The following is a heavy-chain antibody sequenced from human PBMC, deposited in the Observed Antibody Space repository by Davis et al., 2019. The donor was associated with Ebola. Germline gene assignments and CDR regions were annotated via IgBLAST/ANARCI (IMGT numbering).Heavy chain of an antibody. Sequence: PGGSLRPSFAAPGLIFSTSAMSWVRQAPGKGLEWVSAISGSGGSTYYADSLKGRFTISRDNSKSTLYLQMYSLRAEDTAIYYCVQDMIEEGLSSPHPDFQHWGQGTLVTVSS. CDR2: ISGSGGST. D-gene: IGHD3-22*01. CDR1: GLIFSTSA. CDR3: VQDMIEEGLSSPHPDFQH. J-gene: IGHJ1*01. V-gene: IGHV3-23*01.